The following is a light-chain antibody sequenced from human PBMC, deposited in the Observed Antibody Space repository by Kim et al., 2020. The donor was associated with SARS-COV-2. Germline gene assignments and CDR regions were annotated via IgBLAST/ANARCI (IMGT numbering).Light chain of an antibody. J-gene: IGKJ4*01. CDR2: DAS. CDR3: QQRSNWPRLT. CDR1: QSVSSY. V-gene: IGKV3-11*01. Sequence: SPGESDTLACRASQSVSSYLAWYQQKPGQAPRLLIYDASNRATGIPARFSGSGSGTDFTLTISSLEPEDFAVYYCQQRSNWPRLTFGGGTKVDIK.